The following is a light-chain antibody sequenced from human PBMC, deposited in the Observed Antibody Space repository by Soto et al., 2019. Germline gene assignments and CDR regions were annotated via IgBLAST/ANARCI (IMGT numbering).Light chain of an antibody. CDR1: QNIDSY. CDR3: QQTYSTPWT. CDR2: DAS. J-gene: IGKJ1*01. Sequence: DIQMTQSPSSLSASVGDRVTITCRASQNIDSYLNWYQQRPGKAPKLLIHDASSLQCGVPSRFSGSGSGTDFALTINSLQPEDFATIYCQQTYSTPWTFGQGTKVEIK. V-gene: IGKV1-39*01.